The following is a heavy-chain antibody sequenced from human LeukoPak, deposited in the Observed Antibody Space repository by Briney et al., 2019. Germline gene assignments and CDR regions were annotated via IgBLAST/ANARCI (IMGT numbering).Heavy chain of an antibody. CDR3: TKGSRYCSGTSCYSGGENCDY. J-gene: IGHJ4*02. V-gene: IGHV3-9*01. CDR2: ITWNSGSI. D-gene: IGHD2-2*01. Sequence: PGGSLRLSCAASGFTFDDYTMHWVRQAPGKGLEWVSGITWNSGSIDYADSVKGRFTISRDNAKNSLYLQMNSLRAEDTAVYYCTKGSRYCSGTSCYSGGENCDYWGQGTLVTVSS. CDR1: GFTFDDYT.